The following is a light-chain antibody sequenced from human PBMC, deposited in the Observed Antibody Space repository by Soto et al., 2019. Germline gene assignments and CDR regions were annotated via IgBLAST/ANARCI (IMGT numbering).Light chain of an antibody. CDR2: AAS. J-gene: IGKJ4*01. V-gene: IGKV1-12*01. CDR1: QSVASW. CDR3: LQSNSFPLT. Sequence: DIQMTQSPSSVSASVGDGVTISCRASQSVASWLAWYQQRPGKAPRLLIYAASRLQRGVPSRFSGSESGTDFTLTISSLQPEGIATYYCLQSNSFPLTFGGGTKVDIK.